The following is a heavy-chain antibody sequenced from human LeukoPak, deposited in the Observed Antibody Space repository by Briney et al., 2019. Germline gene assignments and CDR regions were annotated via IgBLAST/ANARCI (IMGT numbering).Heavy chain of an antibody. CDR2: IYYSGST. V-gene: IGHV4-31*03. D-gene: IGHD1-7*01. J-gene: IGHJ5*02. CDR3: ARDQYNWNSGVGYNWFDP. CDR1: GGSISSGDYY. Sequence: SQTLSLTCTVSGGSISSGDYYWSWIRQPPGKGLEWIGYIYYSGSTYYNPSLKSRVTISVDTSKNQFSLKLSSVTAADTAVYYCARDQYNWNSGVGYNWFDPWGQGTLVTVSS.